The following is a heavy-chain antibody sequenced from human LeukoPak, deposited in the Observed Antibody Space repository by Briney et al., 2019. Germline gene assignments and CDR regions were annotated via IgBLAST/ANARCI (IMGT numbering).Heavy chain of an antibody. Sequence: GGSLRLSCAASGFTFSSYAMNWVRQAPGKGLECVSSISRGSDHIFYADSMKGRFTISRDNAKNSLYLQMNSLRDEDTAVYYCARDPVYYYDSSAFDYWGQGTLVTVSS. J-gene: IGHJ4*02. V-gene: IGHV3-21*01. CDR3: ARDPVYYYDSSAFDY. D-gene: IGHD3-22*01. CDR1: GFTFSSYA. CDR2: ISRGSDHI.